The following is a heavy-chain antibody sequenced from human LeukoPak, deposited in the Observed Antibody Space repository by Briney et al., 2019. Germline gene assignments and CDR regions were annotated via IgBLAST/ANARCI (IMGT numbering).Heavy chain of an antibody. V-gene: IGHV4-34*01. D-gene: IGHD4-11*01. CDR3: ARGAYSNYYHRSRWFDP. J-gene: IGHJ5*02. CDR1: GGSFSGYY. Sequence: PSETLSLTCAVYGGSFSGYYWSWIRQPPGKGLEWIGEINHSGSSNYNPSLKSRVTISVDTSKNQFSLKLSSVTAADTAVYYCARGAYSNYYHRSRWFDPWGQGTLVTVSS. CDR2: INHSGSS.